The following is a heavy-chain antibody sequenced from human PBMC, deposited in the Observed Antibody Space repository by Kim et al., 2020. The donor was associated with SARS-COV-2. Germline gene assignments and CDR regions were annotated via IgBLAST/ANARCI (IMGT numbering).Heavy chain of an antibody. CDR2: ICGDGGST. CDR3: AKDSGYDYVEQLDY. V-gene: IGHV3-23*01. CDR1: GFTFSNYA. D-gene: IGHD3-16*01. J-gene: IGHJ4*02. Sequence: GGSLRLSCAASGFTFSNYAMSWVRQAPGKGLEWVSPICGDGGSTYYADSLKGRFTISRDNSKNTMYLQMNSLRAEDTAVYYCAKDSGYDYVEQLDYWGQGTLVTVSS.